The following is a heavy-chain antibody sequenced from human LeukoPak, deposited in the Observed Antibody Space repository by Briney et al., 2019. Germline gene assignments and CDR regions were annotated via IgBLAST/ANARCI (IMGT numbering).Heavy chain of an antibody. Sequence: PSETLSLTCTVSGGSISSSSYYWSWIRQPPGKGLEWIGEINHSGSTNYNPSLKSRVTISVDTSKNQFSLKLSSVTAADTAVYYCARGSNRNRLRGYFDYWGQGTLVTVSS. D-gene: IGHD4-17*01. CDR1: GGSISSSSYY. V-gene: IGHV4-39*07. CDR2: INHSGST. CDR3: ARGSNRNRLRGYFDY. J-gene: IGHJ4*02.